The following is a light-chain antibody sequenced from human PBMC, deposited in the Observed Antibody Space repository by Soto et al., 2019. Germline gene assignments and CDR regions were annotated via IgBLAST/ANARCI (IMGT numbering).Light chain of an antibody. CDR3: QQYSTYPYI. CDR2: AAS. V-gene: IGKV1-9*01. Sequence: DIQLTQSPSFLSASVGDRVTITCRASQGISSFLAWYQQKPGKAPKLLIFAASTLQSGVPSRFSGGGIGTEFSLSISSLQPDDFATYYCQQYSTYPYIFGQGTKVDIK. J-gene: IGKJ2*01. CDR1: QGISSF.